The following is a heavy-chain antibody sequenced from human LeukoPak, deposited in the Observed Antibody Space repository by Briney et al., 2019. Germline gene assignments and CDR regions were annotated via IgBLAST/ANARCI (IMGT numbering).Heavy chain of an antibody. CDR2: IYCSGST. Sequence: ASETLSLTCAVYGGSISSYYWSWIRQPPGKGLEWIGYIYCSGSTNYNPSLKSRVTISVDTSKNQFSLKLSSVTAADTAVYYCARDKKTVDSSGWYVPDYYGMDVWGQGTTVTVSS. CDR3: ARDKKTVDSSGWYVPDYYGMDV. J-gene: IGHJ6*02. V-gene: IGHV4-59*01. CDR1: GGSISSYY. D-gene: IGHD6-19*01.